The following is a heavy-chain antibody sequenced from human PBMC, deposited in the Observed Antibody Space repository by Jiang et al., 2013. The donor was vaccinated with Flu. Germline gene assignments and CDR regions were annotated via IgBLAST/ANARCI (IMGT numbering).Heavy chain of an antibody. J-gene: IGHJ4*02. Sequence: SLTCSLSGGSIGSYYWNWIRQPPGKGLEWIAKTYYTGSTNYNPSLRSRVTISVATSKNQFSLKLSSVTAADTAVYYCARSRGSTGWYGDYFDLWGQGTLVTVSS. CDR3: ARSRGSTGWYGDYFDL. V-gene: IGHV4-59*01. CDR1: GGSIGSYY. CDR2: TYYTGST. D-gene: IGHD6-19*01.